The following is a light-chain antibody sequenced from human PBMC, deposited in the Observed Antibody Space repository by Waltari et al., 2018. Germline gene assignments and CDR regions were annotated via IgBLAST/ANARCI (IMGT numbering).Light chain of an antibody. CDR2: GAS. Sequence: EIVLTQSPGTLSLSPGERATPSCRASQSVSSSYLAWYHQKPGQAPRLLIYGASSRATGIPDRFSGGGSGTDFTLTISRLEPEDFAVYYCQQYGSSPYTFGQGTKLEIK. CDR1: QSVSSSY. J-gene: IGKJ2*01. CDR3: QQYGSSPYT. V-gene: IGKV3-20*01.